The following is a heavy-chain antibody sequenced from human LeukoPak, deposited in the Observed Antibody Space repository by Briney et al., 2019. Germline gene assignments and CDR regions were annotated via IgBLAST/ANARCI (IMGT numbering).Heavy chain of an antibody. CDR1: GYTFTSYG. CDR3: ARYYYDSSGYWGGYYYYGMDV. Sequence: GASVKVSCKASGYTFTSYGISWVRQAPGQGLEWMGWMSAYNGNTNYAQKLQGRVTMTTDTSTSTDYMELRSLRSDDTAVYYCARYYYDSSGYWGGYYYYGMDVWGQGTTVTVSS. V-gene: IGHV1-18*01. D-gene: IGHD3-22*01. J-gene: IGHJ6*02. CDR2: MSAYNGNT.